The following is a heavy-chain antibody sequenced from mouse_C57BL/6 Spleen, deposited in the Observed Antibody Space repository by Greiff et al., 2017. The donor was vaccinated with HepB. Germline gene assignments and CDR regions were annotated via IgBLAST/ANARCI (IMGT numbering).Heavy chain of an antibody. J-gene: IGHJ2*01. D-gene: IGHD2-4*01. CDR2: IHPNSGST. Sequence: VQLQQPGAELVKPGASVKLSCKASGYTFTSYWMHWVKQRPGQGLEWIGRIHPNSGSTNYNEKFKSKATLTVDKSSSTAYMQLSSLTSEDSAVYYCARSLYDYDGYWGQGTTLTVSS. CDR1: GYTFTSYW. CDR3: ARSLYDYDGY. V-gene: IGHV1-64*01.